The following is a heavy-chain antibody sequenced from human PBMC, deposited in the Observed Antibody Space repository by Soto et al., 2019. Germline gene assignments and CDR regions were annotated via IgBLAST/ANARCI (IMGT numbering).Heavy chain of an antibody. D-gene: IGHD4-17*01. V-gene: IGHV3-74*01. CDR2: INSDGSST. J-gene: IGHJ4*02. Sequence: EVQLVESGGGLVQPGGSLRLSCAASGFTFSSYWMHWVRQAPGKGLVWVSRINSDGSSTSYADSVKGRFTISRDNAKNTLYLHMNSLRAEDTAVYYSARAPYYGDSGQYLGYWGQGTLVTVSS. CDR1: GFTFSSYW. CDR3: ARAPYYGDSGQYLGY.